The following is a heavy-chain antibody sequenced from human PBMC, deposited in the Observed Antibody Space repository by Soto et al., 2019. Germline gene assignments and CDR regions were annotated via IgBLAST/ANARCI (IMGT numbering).Heavy chain of an antibody. J-gene: IGHJ4*02. CDR1: GFNFNDYA. V-gene: IGHV3-23*01. D-gene: IGHD6-19*01. CDR2: ISGSGGHS. Sequence: EVQLSESGGGFVQPGGSLRLSGEASGFNFNDYAMAWVRQAPGQGLEWVSSISGSGGHSSYVDSVKGRFTISRDNVKNILSLDMSDLRVEDTALYYCAKDCRRLAVAGSAFDSWGQGILVTVSS. CDR3: AKDCRRLAVAGSAFDS.